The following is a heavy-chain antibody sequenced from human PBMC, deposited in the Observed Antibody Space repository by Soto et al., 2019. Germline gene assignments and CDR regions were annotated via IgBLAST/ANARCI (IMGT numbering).Heavy chain of an antibody. CDR3: ARGQLLWLGDFDY. J-gene: IGHJ4*02. V-gene: IGHV1-2*02. CDR2: INPNSGGT. Sequence: ASVKVSCKASGYTFTGYYIHWVRQAPGQGLEWMGWINPNSGGTNYAQKFQGRVTMTRDTSISTAYMELSRLRSDDTAVYYCARGQLLWLGDFDYWGQGTLVTSPQ. D-gene: IGHD3-10*01. CDR1: GYTFTGYY.